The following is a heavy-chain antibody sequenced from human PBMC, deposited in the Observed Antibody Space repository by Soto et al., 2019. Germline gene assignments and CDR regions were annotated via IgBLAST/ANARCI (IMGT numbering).Heavy chain of an antibody. V-gene: IGHV4-4*07. CDR2: IYTSGST. D-gene: IGHD3-22*01. CDR1: GGSISSYY. CDR3: ARALQNGYDNSGYVYYYYGMDV. J-gene: IGHJ6*01. Sequence: SETLSLTFTVSGGSISSYYWSWIRQPAGKGLEWIGRIYTSGSTNYNPSLKSRVTMSVEPSKNQFSLKLSSVTAADTAVYYCARALQNGYDNSGYVYYYYGMDVWGQGTTVTVSS.